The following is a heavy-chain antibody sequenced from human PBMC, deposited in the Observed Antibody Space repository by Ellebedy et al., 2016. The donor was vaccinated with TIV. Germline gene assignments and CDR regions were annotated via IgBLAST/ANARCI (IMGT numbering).Heavy chain of an antibody. J-gene: IGHJ5*02. CDR1: GGSINSDNY. D-gene: IGHD2/OR15-2a*01. Sequence: MPSETLSITCGVSGGSINSDNYWSWVRQSPGRGLEWIGEVYHSGHTNYNPSLRSRVSISVDKSKSQFSRRLRSMTAADTAVYYCARDWTRGGGYFASWFDPWGQGTPVTVSS. V-gene: IGHV4-4*02. CDR2: VYHSGHT. CDR3: ARDWTRGGGYFASWFDP.